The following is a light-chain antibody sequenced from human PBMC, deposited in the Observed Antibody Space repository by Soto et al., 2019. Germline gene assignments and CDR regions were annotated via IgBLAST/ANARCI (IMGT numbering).Light chain of an antibody. Sequence: QSALTQPASVSGSPGQSITISCTGTSSDIGLYNPVSWYQQHPGKAPKLIIYEDIERPSGVSDRFSGSKSGNTASLTISGLQTEDEADYYCCSYAGGARVVFGGGTKLTVL. J-gene: IGLJ2*01. CDR3: CSYAGGARVV. CDR2: EDI. V-gene: IGLV2-23*01. CDR1: SSDIGLYNP.